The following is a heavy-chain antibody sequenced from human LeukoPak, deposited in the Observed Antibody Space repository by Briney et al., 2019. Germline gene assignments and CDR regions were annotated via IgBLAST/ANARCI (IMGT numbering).Heavy chain of an antibody. V-gene: IGHV1-69*05. CDR2: IIPIFGTA. CDR3: ARDMGYYDSSGYYLY. Sequence: SVKVSCKASGGTFSSYAISWVRQAPGQGLEWMGRIIPIFGTANYAQKFQGRVTITTDDSTSTAYMELSSLRSEDTAVYYCARDMGYYDSSGYYLYWGQGTLVTVSS. D-gene: IGHD3-22*01. CDR1: GGTFSSYA. J-gene: IGHJ4*02.